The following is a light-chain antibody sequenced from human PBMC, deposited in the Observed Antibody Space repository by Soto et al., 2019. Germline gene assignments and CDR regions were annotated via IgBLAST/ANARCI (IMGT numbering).Light chain of an antibody. J-gene: IGLJ3*02. CDR2: EVS. CDR1: SSDVGSYNY. Sequence: QSVLTQPASVSGSPGQSITISCTGTSSDVGSYNYVSWYQHYPGKAPKLMIYEVSNRPSGVSYRFSGSKSGSTASLTIAGLQAEDEADYFCSSYTTSNTLVFGGRTKLTVL. V-gene: IGLV2-14*01. CDR3: SSYTTSNTLV.